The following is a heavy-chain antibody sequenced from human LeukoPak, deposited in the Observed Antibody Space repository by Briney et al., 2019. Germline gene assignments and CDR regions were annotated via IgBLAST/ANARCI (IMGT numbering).Heavy chain of an antibody. Sequence: GGSLRLSCAASGFTFSSYSMNWVRQAPGKGLEWVSSISSSSSYIYYADSVKGRFTISRDNAKNSLYLQMNSLRAEDTAVYYCARGEAARDYYYYYMDVWGKGTTVTVSS. J-gene: IGHJ6*03. CDR1: GFTFSSYS. CDR2: ISSSSSYI. V-gene: IGHV3-21*01. D-gene: IGHD6-6*01. CDR3: ARGEAARDYYYYYMDV.